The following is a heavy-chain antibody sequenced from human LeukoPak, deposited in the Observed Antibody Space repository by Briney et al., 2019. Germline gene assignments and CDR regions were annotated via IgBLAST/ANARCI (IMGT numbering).Heavy chain of an antibody. D-gene: IGHD5-24*01. CDR1: GGSITSYY. CDR2: VHSSWTT. Sequence: KTSETLSLTCTVSGGSITSYYWSWVRQPAGKGLEWIGHVHSSWTTKYNSSLESRVTTSIDTSRNQFSLKLRSVTAADTAVYYCARDGYNYTSWDNDGFDIWGQGTMVTVSS. J-gene: IGHJ3*02. CDR3: ARDGYNYTSWDNDGFDI. V-gene: IGHV4-4*07.